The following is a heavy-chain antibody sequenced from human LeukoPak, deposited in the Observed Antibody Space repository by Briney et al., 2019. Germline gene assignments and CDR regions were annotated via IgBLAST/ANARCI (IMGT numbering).Heavy chain of an antibody. CDR2: ICYSGST. Sequence: PSETLSLTCTVSGGSISSYYWSWIRQPPGKGLEWIGYICYSGSTNYNPSLKSRVTISVDTSKNQFSLKLSSVTAADTAVYYCASGVWFGESLPYYYYMDVWGKGTTVTISS. CDR3: ASGVWFGESLPYYYYMDV. V-gene: IGHV4-59*01. D-gene: IGHD3-10*01. J-gene: IGHJ6*03. CDR1: GGSISSYY.